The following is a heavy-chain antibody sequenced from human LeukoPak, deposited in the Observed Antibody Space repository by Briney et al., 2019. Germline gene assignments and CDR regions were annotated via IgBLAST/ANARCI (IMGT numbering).Heavy chain of an antibody. Sequence: GGSLRLSCAASGFTFSSYSMNWVRQAPGKGLEWVSSISSSSSYIYYADSVKGRFTISRDNAKNSLYLQMNSLRAEDTAVYYCARGDLSWYYDKSRWFDPWGQGTLVTVSS. CDR3: ARGDLSWYYDKSRWFDP. J-gene: IGHJ5*02. CDR2: ISSSSSYI. CDR1: GFTFSSYS. V-gene: IGHV3-21*01. D-gene: IGHD3-22*01.